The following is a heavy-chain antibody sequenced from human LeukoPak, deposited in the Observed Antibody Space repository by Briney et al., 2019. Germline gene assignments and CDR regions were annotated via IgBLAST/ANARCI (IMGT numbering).Heavy chain of an antibody. V-gene: IGHV3-30*04. D-gene: IGHD6-19*01. J-gene: IGHJ4*02. Sequence: GGSLRLSCAASGFTFSSYAMHWVRQAPGKGLEWVAVISYDGSNKYYAESVKGRFTISRDNSKNTLYLQMNSLRAEDTAVYYCARGGQGGKQVAVAPRGYWGQGTLVTVSS. CDR1: GFTFSSYA. CDR3: ARGGQGGKQVAVAPRGY. CDR2: ISYDGSNK.